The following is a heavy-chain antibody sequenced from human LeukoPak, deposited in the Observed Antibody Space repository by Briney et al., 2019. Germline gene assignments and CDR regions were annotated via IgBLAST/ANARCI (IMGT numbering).Heavy chain of an antibody. J-gene: IGHJ2*01. CDR2: ISSSSSYI. CDR3: ARVHIEGWFFDL. Sequence: PGGSLRLSCAASGFTFSSYSMNWVRQAPGKGLEWVSSISSSSSYIFYTDSVKGRFTISRDNAKNSLYLQMNSLRAEDTAVYYCARVHIEGWFFDLWGRGTLVTVSS. V-gene: IGHV3-21*01. D-gene: IGHD1-26*01. CDR1: GFTFSSYS.